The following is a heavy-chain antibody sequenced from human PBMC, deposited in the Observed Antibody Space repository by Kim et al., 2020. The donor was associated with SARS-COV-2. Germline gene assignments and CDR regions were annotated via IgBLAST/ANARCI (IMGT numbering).Heavy chain of an antibody. Sequence: DSVKGRFTISRDNSKNTLYLQMNSLRAEDTAVYYCARVGLEWLSAGWFDPWGQGTLVTVSS. J-gene: IGHJ5*02. V-gene: IGHV3-30*01. D-gene: IGHD3-3*01. CDR3: ARVGLEWLSAGWFDP.